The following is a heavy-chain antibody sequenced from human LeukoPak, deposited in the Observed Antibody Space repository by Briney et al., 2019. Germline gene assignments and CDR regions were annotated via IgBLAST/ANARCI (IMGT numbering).Heavy chain of an antibody. CDR1: GGTFSSYA. V-gene: IGHV1-69*06. D-gene: IGHD1-26*01. Sequence: RASVKVSCKASGGTFSSYAISWVRQAPGQGLEWMGGIIPIFGTANYAQKFQGRVTITADKSTSTAYMELSSLRAEDTAVYYCAKVAIVGATGLDYWGQGTLVTVSS. J-gene: IGHJ4*02. CDR3: AKVAIVGATGLDY. CDR2: IIPIFGTA.